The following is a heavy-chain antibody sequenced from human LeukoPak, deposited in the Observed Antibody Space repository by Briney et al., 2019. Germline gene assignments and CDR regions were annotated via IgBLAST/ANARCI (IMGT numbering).Heavy chain of an antibody. D-gene: IGHD6-13*01. V-gene: IGHV3-21*06. CDR1: GFTFSDYN. CDR2: ISTSSAYI. CDR3: ARVSTAASLAIDS. Sequence: GGSLRLSCAASGFTFSDYNMNWVRQAPGKGLEWVSVISTSSAYIYYADSVKGRFTISRDNAKNSLYLQMNSLRAEDTAVYYCARVSTAASLAIDSWGQGTLVTVST. J-gene: IGHJ4*02.